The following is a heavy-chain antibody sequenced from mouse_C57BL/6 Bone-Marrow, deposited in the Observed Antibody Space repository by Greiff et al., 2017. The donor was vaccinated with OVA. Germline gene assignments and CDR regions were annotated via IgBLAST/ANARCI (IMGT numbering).Heavy chain of an antibody. CDR1: GFTFSDYY. D-gene: IGHD4-1*01. Sequence: DVKLVESGGGLVQPGGSLKLSCAASGFTFSDYYMYWVRQTPEKRLEWVAYISNGGGSTYYPDTVKGRFTISRDNAKNTLYLQMSRLKSEDTAMYYCARLGGNYVDYWGQGTTLTVSS. V-gene: IGHV5-12*01. CDR2: ISNGGGST. CDR3: ARLGGNYVDY. J-gene: IGHJ2*01.